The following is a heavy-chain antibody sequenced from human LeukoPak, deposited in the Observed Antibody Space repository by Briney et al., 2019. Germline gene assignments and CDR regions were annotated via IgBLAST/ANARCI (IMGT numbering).Heavy chain of an antibody. D-gene: IGHD2-2*01. Sequence: SETLSLTCTVSGGSTSSGSYYWGWIRQPPGKGLEWIGSIYYSRNIFYNPSLKSRVTISVDTSKNQFSLKLSSVTAADTAVYYCAGHTDQLLVNWFDPWGQGTLVTVSS. J-gene: IGHJ5*02. CDR3: AGHTDQLLVNWFDP. V-gene: IGHV4-39*01. CDR2: IYYSRNI. CDR1: GGSTSSGSYY.